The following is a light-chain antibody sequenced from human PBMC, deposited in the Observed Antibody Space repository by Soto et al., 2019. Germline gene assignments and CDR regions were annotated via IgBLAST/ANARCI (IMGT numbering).Light chain of an antibody. CDR3: QQFNSYPIT. Sequence: AIQVTQSPSSLSASVGDRVTITCRASQDIRGALAWYQQKPGKAPKLLIYDVSTLESGVPSRFSGSGSGTEFTLAISSLQPEDFGTHYCQQFNSYPITFGHGTRLEIK. V-gene: IGKV1-13*02. CDR1: QDIRGA. J-gene: IGKJ5*01. CDR2: DVS.